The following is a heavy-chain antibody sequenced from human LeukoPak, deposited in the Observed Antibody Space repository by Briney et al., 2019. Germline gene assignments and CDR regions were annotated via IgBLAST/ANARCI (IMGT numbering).Heavy chain of an antibody. J-gene: IGHJ3*02. CDR3: AKSPGNDAFDI. Sequence: GGFLRLSCAASGFTFDDYAMHWVRQAPGKGLEWVSGISWNSGSIGYADSVKGRFTISRDNAKNSLYLQMNSLRAEDTALYYCAKSPGNDAFDIWGQGTMVTVSS. V-gene: IGHV3-9*01. D-gene: IGHD3-10*01. CDR1: GFTFDDYA. CDR2: ISWNSGSI.